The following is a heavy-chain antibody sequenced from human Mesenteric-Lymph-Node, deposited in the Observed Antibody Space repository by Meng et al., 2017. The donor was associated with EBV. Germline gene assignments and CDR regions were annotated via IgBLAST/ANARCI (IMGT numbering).Heavy chain of an antibody. CDR3: ARDGDYGDYVLAFDI. J-gene: IGHJ3*02. Sequence: VRAEALGPGRGKPAPTLPLTCAVSGGSIRSGIYYWSWIRQPPGKGLEWIGYIYYTGSTYYNPSLKSRVTISLDTSKNQFSLKLSSVSAADTAVYYCARDGDYGDYVLAFDIWGQGTMVTVSS. CDR2: IYYTGST. V-gene: IGHV4-30-4*01. D-gene: IGHD4-17*01. CDR1: GGSIRSGIYY.